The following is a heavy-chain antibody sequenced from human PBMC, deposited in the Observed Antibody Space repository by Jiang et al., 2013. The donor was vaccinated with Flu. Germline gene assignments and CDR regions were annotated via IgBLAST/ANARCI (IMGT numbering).Heavy chain of an antibody. CDR3: ARDFRVGASHIFDY. CDR1: GFTVSSNY. Sequence: QLVESGGGLVQPGGSLRLSCAASGFTVSSNYMSWVRQAPGKGLEWVSVIYSGGTTYYADSVKGRFTISRDNSKNTLYLQMNSLRAEDTAVYYCARDFRVGASHIFDYWGQGTLVTVSS. CDR2: IYSGGTT. J-gene: IGHJ4*02. V-gene: IGHV3-66*01. D-gene: IGHD1-26*01.